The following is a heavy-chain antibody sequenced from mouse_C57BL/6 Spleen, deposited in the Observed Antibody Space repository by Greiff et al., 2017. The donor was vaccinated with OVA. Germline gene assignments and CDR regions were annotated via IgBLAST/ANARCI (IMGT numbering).Heavy chain of an antibody. D-gene: IGHD1-1*01. V-gene: IGHV1-74*01. CDR2: IHPSDSDT. CDR1: GYTFTSYW. J-gene: IGHJ1*03. CDR3: ATFTTVVYFDV. Sequence: QVQLQQPGAELVKPGASVKVSCKASGYTFTSYWMHWVKQRPGQGLEWIGRIHPSDSDTNYNQKFKGKATLTVDKSSSTAYMQLSSLTFEDSAVYYCATFTTVVYFDVWGTGTTVTVSS.